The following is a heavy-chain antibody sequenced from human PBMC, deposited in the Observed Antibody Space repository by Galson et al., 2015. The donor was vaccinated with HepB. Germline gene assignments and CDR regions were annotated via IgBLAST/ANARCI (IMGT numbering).Heavy chain of an antibody. CDR1: GFTLTNYG. D-gene: IGHD1-26*01. CDR3: ARDDATSWWDLDAFDV. Sequence: SVKVSCKASGFTLTNYGVNWVRQAPGQGLEWMGWISGYNGKTNYARTFWGSVTLTIDTSTSTAYMELLSLTSDDTAGYFCARDDATSWWDLDAFDVWGQGTMVTVSS. V-gene: IGHV1-18*04. J-gene: IGHJ3*01. CDR2: ISGYNGKT.